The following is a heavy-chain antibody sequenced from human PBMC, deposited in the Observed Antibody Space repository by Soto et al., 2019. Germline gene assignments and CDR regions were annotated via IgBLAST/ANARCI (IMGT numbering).Heavy chain of an antibody. CDR3: AKDREFIEPFDY. Sequence: EVQLLESGGGLVQPGGSLRLSCAASGFAFSSYAMSWVRQAPGKGLEWVSSISGSTSGTYYADAVKGRFTISRDNSNNTLYLQMNSLRAEDTAVYYCAKDREFIEPFDYRGQGDLVTVSS. CDR2: ISGSTSGT. V-gene: IGHV3-23*01. CDR1: GFAFSSYA. J-gene: IGHJ4*02. D-gene: IGHD3-16*02.